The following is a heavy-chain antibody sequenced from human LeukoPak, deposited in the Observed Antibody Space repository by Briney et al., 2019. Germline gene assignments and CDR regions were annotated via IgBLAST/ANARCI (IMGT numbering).Heavy chain of an antibody. CDR3: AKGRFFPSYYFDY. J-gene: IGHJ4*02. D-gene: IGHD3-3*01. CDR1: GFTFSSYA. CDR2: ISGSGGST. Sequence: PGGSLRLSCAASGFTFSSYAMSWVRQAPGKGLEWVSAISGSGGSTYCADSVKGRFTISRDNSKNTLYLQMNSLRAEDTAVYYCAKGRFFPSYYFDYWGQGTLVTVSS. V-gene: IGHV3-23*01.